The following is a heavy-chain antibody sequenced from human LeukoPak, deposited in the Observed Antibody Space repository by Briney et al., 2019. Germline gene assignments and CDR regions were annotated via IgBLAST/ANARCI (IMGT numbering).Heavy chain of an antibody. Sequence: GGSLRLSCAASGFTFSSYSMNWVRQAPGKGLEWVAVISYDGSNKYYADSVKGRFTISRDNSKNTLYLQMNSLRAEDTAVYYCARESSVAPFDYWGQGTLVTVSS. D-gene: IGHD5-12*01. CDR3: ARESSVAPFDY. CDR1: GFTFSSYS. CDR2: ISYDGSNK. V-gene: IGHV3-30*03. J-gene: IGHJ4*02.